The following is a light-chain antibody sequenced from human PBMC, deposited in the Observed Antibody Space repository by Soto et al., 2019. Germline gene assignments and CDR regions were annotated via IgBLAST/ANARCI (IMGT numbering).Light chain of an antibody. V-gene: IGKV3D-15*01. Sequence: EILMTQSPATLSVSPMERATLCCKASQSVSRNLAWYQQKPGQAPRLLLYGASTRATGIPARFSGSGSGTEFTLTIRRLQSEDFAVYYCQQYNNWPPIIFGQGTRLEIK. CDR3: QQYNNWPPII. CDR2: GAS. CDR1: QSVSRN. J-gene: IGKJ5*01.